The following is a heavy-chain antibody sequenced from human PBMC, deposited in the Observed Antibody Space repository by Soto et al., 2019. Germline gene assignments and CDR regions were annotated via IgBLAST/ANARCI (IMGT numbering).Heavy chain of an antibody. V-gene: IGHV3-48*01. Sequence: EVQLVESGGGLVQPGGSLRLSCAASGFIFSNYNMHWVRQAPGKGLEWVSYISSSRNTIYYADSVKGRFTISRDNANNSLYLQMNSLRAEDTAVYYCARPSCGGDCYSPVYWGQGTLVTVSS. CDR1: GFIFSNYN. J-gene: IGHJ4*02. CDR3: ARPSCGGDCYSPVY. CDR2: ISSSRNTI. D-gene: IGHD2-21*02.